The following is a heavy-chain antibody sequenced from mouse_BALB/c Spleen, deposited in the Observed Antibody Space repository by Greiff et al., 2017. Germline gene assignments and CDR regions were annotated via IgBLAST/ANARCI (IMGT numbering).Heavy chain of an antibody. CDR3: ARTLGSYYFDY. CDR1: GFTFSSYA. Sequence: EVQLVESGGGLVKPGGSLKLSCAASGFTFSSYAMSWVRQSPEKRLEWVAEISSGGSYTYYPDTVTGRFTISRDNAKNTLYLEMSSLRSEDTAMYYCARTLGSYYFDYWGQGTTLTVSS. J-gene: IGHJ2*01. V-gene: IGHV5-9-4*01. CDR2: ISSGGSYT. D-gene: IGHD3-1*01.